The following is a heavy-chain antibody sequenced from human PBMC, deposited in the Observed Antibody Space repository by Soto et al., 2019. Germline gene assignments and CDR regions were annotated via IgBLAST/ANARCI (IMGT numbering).Heavy chain of an antibody. CDR3: ARDSPVGVPVMRDVHD. V-gene: IGHV3-23*01. CDR2: ISGSGGST. J-gene: IGHJ1*01. D-gene: IGHD2-21*01. Sequence: GGSLRLSCEASGFTFSSYGMSWVRQAPGKGRELVSVISGSGGSTYYADAVKGRLTLSRDNSKNTVYLQMNRLRAEDTAVYYCARDSPVGVPVMRDVHDWGQCT. CDR1: GFTFSSYG.